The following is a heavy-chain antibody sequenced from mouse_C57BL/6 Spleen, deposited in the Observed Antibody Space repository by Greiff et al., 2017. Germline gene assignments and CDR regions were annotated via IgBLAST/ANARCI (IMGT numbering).Heavy chain of an antibody. CDR1: GFSLTSYG. CDR3: ATTTVVAYYYAMDY. V-gene: IGHV2-3*01. Sequence: VKLVESGPGLVAPSQSLSITCTVSGFSLTSYGVSWVRQPPGKGLEWLGVIWGDGSTNYHSALISRLSISKDNSKSQVFLKLNSLQTDDTATYYCATTTVVAYYYAMDYWGQGTSVTVSS. CDR2: IWGDGST. D-gene: IGHD1-1*01. J-gene: IGHJ4*01.